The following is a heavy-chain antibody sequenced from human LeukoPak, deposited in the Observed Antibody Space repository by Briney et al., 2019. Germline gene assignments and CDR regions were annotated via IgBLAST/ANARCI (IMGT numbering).Heavy chain of an antibody. CDR1: GFTFSTNR. CDR2: INGDGSRT. V-gene: IGHV3-74*01. D-gene: IGHD4-17*01. J-gene: IGHJ4*02. Sequence: GGSLRLSCAASGFTFSTNRMHLVRQAPGKGLVWVSRINGDGSRTNYADSVEGRFTISRDNAKNTVYLQMNSLGAEDTAVYYCARGATYAYYFDYWGQGILVTVSS. CDR3: ARGATYAYYFDY.